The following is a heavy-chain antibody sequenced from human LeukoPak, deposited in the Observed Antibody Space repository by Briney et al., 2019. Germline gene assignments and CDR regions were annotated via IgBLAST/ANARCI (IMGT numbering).Heavy chain of an antibody. J-gene: IGHJ4*02. Sequence: GGSLRLSCAASGFTVSNNYMCWVRQAPGKGLEWVSVIYSGGSTLYADSVKGRFTIPRDNSENTLYLQMNSLRADDTAMYYCARDPSSSQFLWGQGTLVTVSS. CDR1: GFTVSNNY. CDR2: IYSGGST. CDR3: ARDPSSSQFL. V-gene: IGHV3-53*01. D-gene: IGHD6-13*01.